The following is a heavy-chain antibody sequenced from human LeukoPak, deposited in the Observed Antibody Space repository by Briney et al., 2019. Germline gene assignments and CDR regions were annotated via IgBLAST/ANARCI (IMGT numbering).Heavy chain of an antibody. D-gene: IGHD4-17*01. V-gene: IGHV4-34*01. J-gene: IGHJ4*02. CDR2: INHSGST. Sequence: PSETLSLTCAVYGGSFSGYYWSWIRQPPGKGLAWIGEINHSGSTNYNPSLKSRVTISVDTSKNQFSLKLSSVTAADTAVYYCARVNYDYGDFVDYWGQGTLVTVSS. CDR3: ARVNYDYGDFVDY. CDR1: GGSFSGYY.